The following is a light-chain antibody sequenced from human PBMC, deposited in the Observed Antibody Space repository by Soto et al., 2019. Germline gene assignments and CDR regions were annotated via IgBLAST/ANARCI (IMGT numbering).Light chain of an antibody. CDR3: TSHTTRSTLG. V-gene: IGLV2-14*01. J-gene: IGLJ1*01. CDR1: GSDVGDYNY. CDR2: DVT. Sequence: QSVLTQPASVSGSPGQSIAISCTGTGSDVGDYNYVSWYQQHPGKAPKLMIYDVTNRPSGVSNRFSGSKSGNTASLTISGLQAEDDADYYCTSHTTRSTLGFGTGTKVTVL.